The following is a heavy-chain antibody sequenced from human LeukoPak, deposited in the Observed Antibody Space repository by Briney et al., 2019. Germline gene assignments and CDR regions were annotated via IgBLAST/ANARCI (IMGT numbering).Heavy chain of an antibody. J-gene: IGHJ1*01. D-gene: IGHD3-22*01. CDR1: GFTFSSYS. Sequence: GGSLRLSCTASGFTFSSYSLNWVRQAPGKGLEWVSSVSTGSNYIYYADSVKGRFTISRDNDKNSLYLQMNSLRAEDTAVYYCATYSSLNRREFQYWGQGTLLTVSS. CDR3: ATYSSLNRREFQY. CDR2: VSTGSNYI. V-gene: IGHV3-21*01.